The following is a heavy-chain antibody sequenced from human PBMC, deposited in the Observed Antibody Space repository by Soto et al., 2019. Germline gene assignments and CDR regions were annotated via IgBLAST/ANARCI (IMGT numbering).Heavy chain of an antibody. D-gene: IGHD3-3*01. CDR3: ARDRVLRFVEWLLSSGMDV. J-gene: IGHJ6*02. Sequence: ASVKVSCKASGYTFTSYGISWVRQAPGQGLEWMGWISAYNGNTNYAQKLQGRVTMTTDTSTSTAYMELRSLRSDDTAVYYCARDRVLRFVEWLLSSGMDVWGQGTTVTVSS. CDR1: GYTFTSYG. V-gene: IGHV1-18*01. CDR2: ISAYNGNT.